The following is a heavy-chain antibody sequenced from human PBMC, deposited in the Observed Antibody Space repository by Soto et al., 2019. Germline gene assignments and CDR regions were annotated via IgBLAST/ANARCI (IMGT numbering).Heavy chain of an antibody. Sequence: EVQLFESGGGLVQPGGSLRLSCAASGFSFSTCAVSWVRQAPGKGLEWVSSISASGDTTHYAESVRGRFTISRDNSRNTLHLQMSSLTAEDTAIYSCAAQATGYFVPFDFWGRGTLVTVSS. CDR2: ISASGDTT. CDR3: AAQATGYFVPFDF. D-gene: IGHD3-22*01. CDR1: GFSFSTCA. J-gene: IGHJ4*02. V-gene: IGHV3-23*01.